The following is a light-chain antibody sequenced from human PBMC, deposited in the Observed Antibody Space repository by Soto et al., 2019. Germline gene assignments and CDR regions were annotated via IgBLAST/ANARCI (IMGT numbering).Light chain of an antibody. CDR2: GAS. Sequence: EILLTQSPGTLSLSPGERATLSCRASQSVSSTYLIWYQQKPGEAPRLLIYGASSRATGVPDRFSGGGSGTDFTLTISRLEAEDFAVYYCQQYKTFGQGTKVDIK. CDR1: QSVSSTY. J-gene: IGKJ1*01. CDR3: QQYKT. V-gene: IGKV3-20*01.